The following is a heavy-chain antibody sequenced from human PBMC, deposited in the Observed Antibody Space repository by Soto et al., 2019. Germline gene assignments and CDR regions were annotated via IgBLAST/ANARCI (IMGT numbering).Heavy chain of an antibody. CDR1: GYTFTSYA. CDR2: INAGNGNT. CDR3: ARVHDYGGPEYFQH. J-gene: IGHJ1*01. Sequence: GASVKVSCKASGYTFTSYAMHWVRQAPGQRLEWMGWINAGNGNTKYSQKFQGRVTITRDTSASTAYMELSSLRSEDTAVYYCARVHDYGGPEYFQHWGQGTLVTVSS. D-gene: IGHD4-17*01. V-gene: IGHV1-3*01.